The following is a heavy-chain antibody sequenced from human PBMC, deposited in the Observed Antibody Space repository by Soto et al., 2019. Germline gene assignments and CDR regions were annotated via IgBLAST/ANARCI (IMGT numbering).Heavy chain of an antibody. J-gene: IGHJ4*02. CDR1: GFTFSSDW. CDR2: IKQDGSEK. V-gene: IGHV3-7*01. CDR3: ARWGPGDYYDSSGYCEY. Sequence: GGSLRLPSAASGFTFSSDWMSWVRQAPGKGLEWVANIKQDGSEKYYVDSVKGRFTISRDNAKNSLYLQMNSLRAEDTAVYYCARWGPGDYYDSSGYCEYWGQVTLVTVSS. D-gene: IGHD3-22*01.